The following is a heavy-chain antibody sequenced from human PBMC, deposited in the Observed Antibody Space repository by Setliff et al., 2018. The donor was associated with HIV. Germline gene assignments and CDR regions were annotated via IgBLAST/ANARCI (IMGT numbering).Heavy chain of an antibody. CDR2: IYPSDSKT. J-gene: IGHJ3*02. Sequence: PGESLKISCMGSGYVFANYWIGWVRQMPGTGLEWMGIIYPSDSKTIYGPSFQGQVTISVDTSTTTAYLQWSSLKASDTAMYYCTKQSDATISIEGGDSFDIWGQGTMVTVSS. V-gene: IGHV5-51*01. CDR1: GYVFANYW. CDR3: TKQSDATISIEGGDSFDI. D-gene: IGHD2-21*01.